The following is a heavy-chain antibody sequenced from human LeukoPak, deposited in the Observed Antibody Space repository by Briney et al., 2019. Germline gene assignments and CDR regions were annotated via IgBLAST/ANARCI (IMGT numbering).Heavy chain of an antibody. CDR2: VSGSGGADACST. CDR1: GFTFINYG. Sequence: GGSLRLSCAASGFTFINYGMSWVRQVPGKGLEWVSGVSGSGGADACSTYYAASVKGRFTISRDNSRNTLYMQMNSLRAEDTAVYYCAKGGGVLGYCTNGVCPLDYYYYMDVWGKGTTVTVSS. J-gene: IGHJ6*03. D-gene: IGHD2-8*01. CDR3: AKGGGVLGYCTNGVCPLDYYYYMDV. V-gene: IGHV3-23*01.